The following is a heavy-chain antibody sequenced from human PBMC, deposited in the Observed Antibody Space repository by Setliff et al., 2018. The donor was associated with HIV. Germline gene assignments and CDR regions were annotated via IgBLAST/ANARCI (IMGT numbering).Heavy chain of an antibody. CDR2: IYYSGST. D-gene: IGHD3-9*01. CDR3: ARYNYDFLTGYYPIDSGRIKNWFDP. J-gene: IGHJ5*02. V-gene: IGHV4-30-4*08. Sequence: PSETLSLTCTVSGGSISSGDYYWSWIRQPPGKGLEWIGYIYYSGSTYYNPSLKSRVTISVDTSKSQFSLKLSSVTAADTAVYYCARYNYDFLTGYYPIDSGRIKNWFDPWGEGTLVTVSS. CDR1: GGSISSGDYY.